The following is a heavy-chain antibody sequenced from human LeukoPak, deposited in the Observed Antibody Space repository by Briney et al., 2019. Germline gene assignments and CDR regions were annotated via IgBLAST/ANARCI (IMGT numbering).Heavy chain of an antibody. Sequence: GGSLTLSCAVSGFTFRDYWMIWLRQPPAKGGEGVADIKEDGSEKYYVDSVKGRFTISRDNAKNLLYLQMNSLRAEDTAVYYCAKDLMYQRHFDYWGQGTLVTVSS. CDR3: AKDLMYQRHFDY. CDR1: GFTFRDYW. J-gene: IGHJ4*02. D-gene: IGHD2-2*01. CDR2: IKEDGSEK. V-gene: IGHV3-7*01.